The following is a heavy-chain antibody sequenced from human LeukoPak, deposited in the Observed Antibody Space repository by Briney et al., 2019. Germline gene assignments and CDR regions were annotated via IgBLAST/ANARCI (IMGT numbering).Heavy chain of an antibody. D-gene: IGHD3-22*01. CDR2: ISWNSGSI. V-gene: IGHV3-9*01. J-gene: IGHJ3*02. CDR3: ARDYYDSSGYYFAAFDI. Sequence: GGSLRLSCAASGFTFDDYAMHWVRQPPGKGLEWVSGISWNSGSIGYADSVKGRFTISRDNAKNSLYLQMNSLRAEDTAVYYCARDYYDSSGYYFAAFDIWGQGTMVTVSS. CDR1: GFTFDDYA.